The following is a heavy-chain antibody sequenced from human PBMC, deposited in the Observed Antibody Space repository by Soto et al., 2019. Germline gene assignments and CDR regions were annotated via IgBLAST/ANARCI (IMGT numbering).Heavy chain of an antibody. J-gene: IGHJ4*02. V-gene: IGHV4-30-4*01. CDR1: GGSISSGDYY. D-gene: IGHD3-22*01. CDR3: ASYQYDSSGYYFEG. Sequence: SETLSLTCTVSGGSISSGDYYWSWIRQPPGKGLEWIGYIYYSGSTYYNPSLKSRVTISVDTSKNQFSLKLSSVTAADTAVYYCASYQYDSSGYYFEGWGQGTLVTVSS. CDR2: IYYSGST.